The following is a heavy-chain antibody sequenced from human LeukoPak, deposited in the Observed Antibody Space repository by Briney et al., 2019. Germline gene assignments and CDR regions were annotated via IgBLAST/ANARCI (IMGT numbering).Heavy chain of an antibody. CDR2: LSGSGGTT. CDR1: GFTFSSYA. Sequence: GGSLRLSCAASGFTFSSYAMSWVRQAPGKGLEWVSHLSGSGGTTFHADSVKGRFTISRDNSKNTLFLQMNSLRAEDTAVYYCAHISSSWPDYWGQGTLVTVSS. D-gene: IGHD6-13*01. J-gene: IGHJ4*02. V-gene: IGHV3-23*01. CDR3: AHISSSWPDY.